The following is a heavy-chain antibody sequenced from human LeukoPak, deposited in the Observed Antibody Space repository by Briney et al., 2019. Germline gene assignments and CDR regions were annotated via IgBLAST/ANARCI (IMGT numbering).Heavy chain of an antibody. CDR3: ATWRTAKTGFDY. D-gene: IGHD1-1*01. CDR1: GGSISNNNYY. Sequence: SETLSLTCTVSGGSISNNNYYWAWIRQPPGKVLECIGGIYYSGSPYYNPSLKSRVTISVDTSKNQFSLRLSSVTAADTAVYYCATWRTAKTGFDYWGQGTLVTVSS. CDR2: IYYSGSP. V-gene: IGHV4-39*01. J-gene: IGHJ4*02.